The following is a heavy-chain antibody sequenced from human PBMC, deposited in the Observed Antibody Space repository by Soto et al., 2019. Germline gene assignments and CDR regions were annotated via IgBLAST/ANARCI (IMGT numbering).Heavy chain of an antibody. CDR3: ARPGATFCGGDCYSDY. J-gene: IGHJ4*02. CDR1: GYNFTNFD. Sequence: QVQLVQSGAEVKRPGASVKVSCKASGYNFTNFDLNWVRQAPGQGLEWMGWMNPNSGDTGYAHKFQGRVTMTRDTSINTAYMELSSLKSEDTAVYFCARPGATFCGGDCYSDYWGQGTLVIVSS. D-gene: IGHD2-21*02. V-gene: IGHV1-8*02. CDR2: MNPNSGDT.